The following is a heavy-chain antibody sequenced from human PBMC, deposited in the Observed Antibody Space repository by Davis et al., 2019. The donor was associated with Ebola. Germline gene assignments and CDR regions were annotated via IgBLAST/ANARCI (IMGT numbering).Heavy chain of an antibody. Sequence: PSETLSLTCAVYAPSYGADECPWIRQPPGKGLEWIGEINHSGSTNYTPSLKSRVTISVDTSKNQFSLKLSSVTAADTAVYYCARDTRLVVYASIDYWGQGTLVTVSS. CDR1: APSYGADE. V-gene: IGHV4-34*01. J-gene: IGHJ4*02. CDR3: ARDTRLVVYASIDY. CDR2: INHSGST. D-gene: IGHD2-8*02.